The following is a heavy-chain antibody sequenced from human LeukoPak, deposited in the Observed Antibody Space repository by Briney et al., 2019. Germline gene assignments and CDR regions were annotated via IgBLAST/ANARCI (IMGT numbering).Heavy chain of an antibody. CDR3: AKDIQAMVRGVIRVNAFDI. CDR2: IYSGGST. V-gene: IGHV3-53*01. Sequence: GGSLRLSCAASGFTVSGNYMSWVRQAPGKGLEWVSVIYSGGSTYYADSVKGRFTISRDNSKNTLYLQMNSLRAEDTAVYYCAKDIQAMVRGVIRVNAFDIWGQGTMVTVSS. J-gene: IGHJ3*02. CDR1: GFTVSGNY. D-gene: IGHD3-10*01.